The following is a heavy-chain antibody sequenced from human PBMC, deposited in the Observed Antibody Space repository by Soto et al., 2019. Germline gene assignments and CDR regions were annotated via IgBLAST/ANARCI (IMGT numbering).Heavy chain of an antibody. CDR1: GYTFTSYD. CDR2: MNPNSGNT. D-gene: IGHD3-22*01. V-gene: IGHV1-8*01. Sequence: QVQLVQSGAEVKKPGASVKVSCKASGYTFTSYDINWVRQATGQGLEWMGWMNPNSGNTGYAQKFQGRVTMTRNTSISTAYMELSSLRSEDTAVYYCASRRVGYYDSSGPSYYFDYWGQGTLVTVSS. CDR3: ASRRVGYYDSSGPSYYFDY. J-gene: IGHJ4*02.